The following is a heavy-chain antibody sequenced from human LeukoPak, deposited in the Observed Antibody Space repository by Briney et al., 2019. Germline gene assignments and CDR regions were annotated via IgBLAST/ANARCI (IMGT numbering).Heavy chain of an antibody. V-gene: IGHV3-73*01. CDR1: GFTFSGSA. CDR3: TRRTDMRSSSWYYFDY. Sequence: PGRSLRPSCAASGFTFSGSAMHWVRQASGKGLEWVGRIRSKANSYATAYAASVKGRFTISRDDSKNTAYLQMNSLKTEDTAVYYCTRRTDMRSSSWYYFDYWGQGTLVTVSS. D-gene: IGHD6-13*01. CDR2: IRSKANSYAT. J-gene: IGHJ4*02.